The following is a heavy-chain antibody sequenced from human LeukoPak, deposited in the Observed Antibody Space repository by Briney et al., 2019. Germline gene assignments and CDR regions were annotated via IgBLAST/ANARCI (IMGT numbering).Heavy chain of an antibody. J-gene: IGHJ4*02. CDR3: ARETPSRYFNY. Sequence: WASVKVSCKASGYTLTTYDINWVRQAPGQGLEWMGWMNPNSGKTGYAQKFQDRITITRNTSISTAYMELSSLGSEDTAVYYCARETPSRYFNYWGQGTLVTVSS. D-gene: IGHD4-23*01. CDR2: MNPNSGKT. V-gene: IGHV1-8*01. CDR1: GYTLTTYD.